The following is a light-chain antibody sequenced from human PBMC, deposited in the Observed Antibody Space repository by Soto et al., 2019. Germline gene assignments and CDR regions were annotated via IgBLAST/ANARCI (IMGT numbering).Light chain of an antibody. CDR3: QSFDSSFIGLV. Sequence: QSVLTQPPSASGSPGQSVTLSCTGTSSDVGGYKYVSWYQHHPGKAPKLMIYEVFKRPSGVPDRFSGSKSGTSASLAITGLQAEDEADYYCQSFDSSFIGLVFGGGTKVTVL. V-gene: IGLV2-8*01. J-gene: IGLJ2*01. CDR1: SSDVGGYKY. CDR2: EVF.